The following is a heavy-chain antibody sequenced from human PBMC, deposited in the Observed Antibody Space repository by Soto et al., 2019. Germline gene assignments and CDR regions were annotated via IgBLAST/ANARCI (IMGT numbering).Heavy chain of an antibody. CDR2: LDQGGGEK. CDR1: EFSFRDYW. D-gene: IGHD3-16*01. V-gene: IGHV3-7*05. Sequence: EVQLVESGGGLVQPGGSLRLSCAASEFSFRDYWMAWVRQAPGKGLEWVANLDQGGGEKRYVDSVKGRFTISRDNAKNSLYLQMNSLRAEDTAVYYCAVGGNLFEPWGQGTLVTVSS. J-gene: IGHJ5*02. CDR3: AVGGNLFEP.